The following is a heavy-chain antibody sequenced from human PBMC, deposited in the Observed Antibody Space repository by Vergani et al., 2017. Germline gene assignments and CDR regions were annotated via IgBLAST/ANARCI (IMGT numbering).Heavy chain of an antibody. CDR3: ARVGGYYDILTGYYYYYGMDV. V-gene: IGHV4-61*02. J-gene: IGHJ6*02. Sequence: QVQLQESGPGLVKPSQTLSLTCTVSGGSISSGSYYWSWIRQPAGKGLEWIGRIYTSGSTNYNPSLKSRVTISVDTSKNQFSLKLSSVTAADTAVYYCARVGGYYDILTGYYYYYGMDVWGQGTTVTVSS. D-gene: IGHD3-9*01. CDR1: GGSISSGSYY. CDR2: IYTSGST.